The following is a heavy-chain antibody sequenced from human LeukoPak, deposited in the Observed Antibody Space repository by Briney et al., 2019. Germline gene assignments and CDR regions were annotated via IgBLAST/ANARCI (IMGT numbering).Heavy chain of an antibody. CDR2: ISGSDSST. CDR1: GFTFSSYA. J-gene: IGHJ3*02. V-gene: IGHV3-23*01. CDR3: AKVVRDGYDYDAFHI. D-gene: IGHD5-12*01. Sequence: GGSLRLSCAASGFTFSSYAMTWVRQAPGKGLEWVSSISGSDSSTNYADSVKGRFTISRDNSKNTLFLQMNSLRAEGTALYYCAKVVRDGYDYDAFHIWGQGTMVTVSS.